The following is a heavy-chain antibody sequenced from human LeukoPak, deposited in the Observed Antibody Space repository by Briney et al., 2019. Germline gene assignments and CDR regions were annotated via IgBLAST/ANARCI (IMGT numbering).Heavy chain of an antibody. CDR3: ARVGISTINYYDP. V-gene: IGHV4-38-2*02. D-gene: IGHD3-10*01. Sequence: SETLSLTCTVSGYSISSGYYWGWIRQPTGKGLEWIGRIYTSGSTNYNPSLKSRVTISVDTSKNQFSLKLSSVTAADTAVYYCARVGISTINYYDPWGQGTLVTVSS. CDR2: IYTSGST. CDR1: GYSISSGYY. J-gene: IGHJ5*02.